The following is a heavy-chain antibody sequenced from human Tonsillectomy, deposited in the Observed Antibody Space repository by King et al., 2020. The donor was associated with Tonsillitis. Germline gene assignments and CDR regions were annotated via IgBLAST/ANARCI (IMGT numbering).Heavy chain of an antibody. CDR1: GDSISGYY. CDR3: AREGLRSRATAGGWFDP. Sequence: QLQESGPGLVKPSETLSLTCTVSGDSISGYYWSWIRQPAGKGLEWGGRIYSSGSTYYNPSLMSRVSMSVDTSKNQFSVKLSSVTAADTAVYYCAREGLRSRATAGGWFDPWGQGTLVTVSS. D-gene: IGHD6-25*01. CDR2: IYSSGST. J-gene: IGHJ5*02. V-gene: IGHV4-4*07.